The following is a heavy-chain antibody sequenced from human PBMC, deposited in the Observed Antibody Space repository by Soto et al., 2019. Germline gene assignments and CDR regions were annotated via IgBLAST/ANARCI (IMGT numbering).Heavy chain of an antibody. J-gene: IGHJ6*02. CDR1: GYTFTSYA. Sequence: GASVEVSCKXSGYTFTSYAMHWVRQAPGQRLEWMGRINAGNGNTKYSQKFQGRVTITRDTSASTAYMELSSLRSEDTAVYYCASSPAAGAYYYYGMDVWGQGTTVTVSS. V-gene: IGHV1-3*01. D-gene: IGHD6-13*01. CDR2: INAGNGNT. CDR3: ASSPAAGAYYYYGMDV.